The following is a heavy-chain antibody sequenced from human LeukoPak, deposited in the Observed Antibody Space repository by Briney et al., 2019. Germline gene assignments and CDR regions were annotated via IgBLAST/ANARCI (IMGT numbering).Heavy chain of an antibody. D-gene: IGHD5-12*01. V-gene: IGHV3-7*01. CDR3: ARDPGYSSFGY. Sequence: PGGSLRLSCAVSGFTFSNYWVTWVRQTPGKGLEFVANINRDGSVKNYVDSVKGRFTISRDNAKNSLYLQMSSLRVDDTAIYYCARDPGYSSFGYWGQRTLVTVSS. J-gene: IGHJ4*02. CDR2: INRDGSVK. CDR1: GFTFSNYW.